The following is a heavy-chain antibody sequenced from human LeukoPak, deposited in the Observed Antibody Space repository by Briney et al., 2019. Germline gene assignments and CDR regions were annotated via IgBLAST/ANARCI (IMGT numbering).Heavy chain of an antibody. CDR1: GGSFSGYY. Sequence: SETLSLTCAVYGGSFSGYYWSWIRQPPGKGLEWIGEINHSGSTNYNPSLKSRVTISVDTSKNQFSLKLSSVTAADTAVYYCAGGIGARPKTFDYWGQGTLVTVSS. CDR3: AGGIGARPKTFDY. J-gene: IGHJ4*02. CDR2: INHSGST. D-gene: IGHD6-6*01. V-gene: IGHV4-34*01.